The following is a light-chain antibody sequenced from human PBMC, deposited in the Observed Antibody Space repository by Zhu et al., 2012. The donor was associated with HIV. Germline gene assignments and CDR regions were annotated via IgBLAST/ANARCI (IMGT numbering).Light chain of an antibody. CDR3: QKYDTAPYT. Sequence: DIQMTQSPSSLSASVGDRVTITCRASQGVGNYLAWYQQKAGKVPKLLIYSASTLTSEIPSRFSGSGSGTDFTLTIASLQPEDVATYYCQKYDTAPYTFGQGDTTGD. CDR1: QGVGNY. J-gene: IGKJ5*01. CDR2: SAS. V-gene: IGKV1-27*01.